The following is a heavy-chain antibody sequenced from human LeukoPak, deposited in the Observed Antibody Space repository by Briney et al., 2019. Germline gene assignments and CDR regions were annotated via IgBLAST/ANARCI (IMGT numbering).Heavy chain of an antibody. Sequence: GRSLRLSCAASGFTSSSYGMHWVRQAPGKGLEWVAVISYDGSNKYYADSVKGRFTISRDNSKNTLYLQMNSLRAEDTAVYYCATELGIAAAGTDEDYWGQGTLVTVSS. CDR2: ISYDGSNK. D-gene: IGHD6-13*01. V-gene: IGHV3-30*03. CDR3: ATELGIAAAGTDEDY. J-gene: IGHJ4*02. CDR1: GFTSSSYG.